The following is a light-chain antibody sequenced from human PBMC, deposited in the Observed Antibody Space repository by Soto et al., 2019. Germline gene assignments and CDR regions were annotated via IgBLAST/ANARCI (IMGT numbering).Light chain of an antibody. Sequence: QSALTQPASVSGSPGQSITLSCIGTSSDVGYYKYVSWYQQYPGTAPKLMIYEVTNRPSGVSDRFSGSRSGNTASLTISGLQAEDEADYYCSSYTPTRTLFGGGTKLTVL. V-gene: IGLV2-14*01. CDR2: EVT. J-gene: IGLJ2*01. CDR1: SSDVGYYKY. CDR3: SSYTPTRTL.